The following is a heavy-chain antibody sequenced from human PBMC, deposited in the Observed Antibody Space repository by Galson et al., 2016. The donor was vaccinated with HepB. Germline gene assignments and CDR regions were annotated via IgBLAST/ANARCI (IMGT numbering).Heavy chain of an antibody. CDR2: IENAGST. J-gene: IGHJ6*02. Sequence: SETLSLTCTVSSGSFSGGAYYWSWVRQSPGKGLEWIGYIENAGSTNYNPSLKSRVTISIDRSKNQFFLELTSVTAADTAVYYCARDEGFYNGMDVWGQGTTVTVSS. V-gene: IGHV4-61*08. CDR3: ARDEGFYNGMDV. D-gene: IGHD2-2*02. CDR1: SGSFSGGAYY.